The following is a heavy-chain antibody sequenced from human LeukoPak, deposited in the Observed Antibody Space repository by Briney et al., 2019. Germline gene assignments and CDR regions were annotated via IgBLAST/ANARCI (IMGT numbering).Heavy chain of an antibody. CDR1: GGSISRYY. D-gene: IGHD3-22*01. CDR3: ARLDYYHFDY. CDR2: ISYSGNT. J-gene: IGHJ4*02. V-gene: IGHV4-59*01. Sequence: SETLSLTCTVSGGSISRYYWSWIRQPPGKGLEWVGYISYSGNTKYNPSLMSRVTISVDTSKNQFSLKLSSVTAADTAVYYCARLDYYHFDYWGQGTVVTVSS.